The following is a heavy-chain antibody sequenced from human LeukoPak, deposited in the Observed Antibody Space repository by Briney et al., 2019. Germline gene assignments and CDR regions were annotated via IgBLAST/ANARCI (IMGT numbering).Heavy chain of an antibody. CDR2: INPNSGGT. Sequence: GASVKVSCKASGYTFTGYYMHWVRQAPGQGLEWMGWINPNSGGTNYAQKFQGRVTMTRDTSISTAYMELSRLRSDDTAVYYCARGRVVVVVDAFDIWGQGTMVTVSS. CDR3: ARGRVVVVVDAFDI. CDR1: GYTFTGYY. D-gene: IGHD2-15*01. J-gene: IGHJ3*02. V-gene: IGHV1-2*02.